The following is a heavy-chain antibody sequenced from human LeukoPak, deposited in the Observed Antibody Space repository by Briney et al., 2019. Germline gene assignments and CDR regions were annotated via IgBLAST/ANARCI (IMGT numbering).Heavy chain of an antibody. CDR3: ARGYYCDSSGNPVDY. V-gene: IGHV3-53*01. D-gene: IGHD3-22*01. CDR1: GFTFSSYS. J-gene: IGHJ4*02. Sequence: GGSLRLSCAASGFTFSSYSMNWVRQAPGKGLGWVSVIYSGGSTYYADSVKGRFTISRDNSKNTLYLQMNSLRAEDTAVYYCARGYYCDSSGNPVDYWGQGTLVTVSS. CDR2: IYSGGST.